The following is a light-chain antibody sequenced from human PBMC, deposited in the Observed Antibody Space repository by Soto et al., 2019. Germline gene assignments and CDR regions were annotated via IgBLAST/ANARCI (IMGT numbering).Light chain of an antibody. CDR2: AAT. CDR3: QQLHSYPFT. CDR1: QRVSSS. Sequence: IQLTQSPSSLSGSLPGRARLXGRASQRVSSSLAWYHQQPGKAPKLLIYAATTLQSGVPSRFSGSGSGTDFTLTINSLQPEDFATYYCQQLHSYPFTFGQGTRLEIK. V-gene: IGKV1-9*01. J-gene: IGKJ5*01.